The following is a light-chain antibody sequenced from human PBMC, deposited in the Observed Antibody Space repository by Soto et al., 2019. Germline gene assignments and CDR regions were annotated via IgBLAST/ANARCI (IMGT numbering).Light chain of an antibody. V-gene: IGKV1-5*03. Sequence: DIQMTQSPSTLSGSVGDRVTITCRASQTISSWLAWYQQKPGKAPKLLIYKASTLKSGVPSRFSGSGSGTEFTLTISSLQPDDFASYYCQQYYTYPTFGQGTKVDIK. CDR2: KAS. J-gene: IGKJ1*01. CDR1: QTISSW. CDR3: QQYYTYPT.